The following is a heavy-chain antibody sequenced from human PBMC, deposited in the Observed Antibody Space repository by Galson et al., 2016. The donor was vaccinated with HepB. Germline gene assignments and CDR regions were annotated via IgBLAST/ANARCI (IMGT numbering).Heavy chain of an antibody. Sequence: SVKVSCKASGYTFSSYGISWVRQAPGRGLEWVGWVSAFNGNRNYAQKLQGRVTMTTDTSTSTAYMELRSLRSDDTAVYYCARAHAVASDYYFDYWGQGTLVTVSS. CDR3: ARAHAVASDYYFDY. D-gene: IGHD6-19*01. J-gene: IGHJ4*02. CDR1: GYTFSSYG. CDR2: VSAFNGNR. V-gene: IGHV1-18*01.